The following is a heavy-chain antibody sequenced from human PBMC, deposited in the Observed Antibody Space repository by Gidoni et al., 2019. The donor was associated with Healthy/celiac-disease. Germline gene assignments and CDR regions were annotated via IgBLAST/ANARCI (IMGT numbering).Heavy chain of an antibody. CDR2: IYPGDSDT. CDR3: ARMARPGDIAARPEYYYMDV. CDR1: GYSFTSYW. V-gene: IGHV5-51*03. D-gene: IGHD6-6*01. J-gene: IGHJ6*03. Sequence: EVQLVQSGAEVKKPGESLKISCTGSGYSFTSYWIGWVRQMPGKGLEWMGIIYPGDSDTRYSPSFQGQVTISADKSISTAYLQWSSLKASDTAMYYCARMARPGDIAARPEYYYMDVWGKGTTVTVSS.